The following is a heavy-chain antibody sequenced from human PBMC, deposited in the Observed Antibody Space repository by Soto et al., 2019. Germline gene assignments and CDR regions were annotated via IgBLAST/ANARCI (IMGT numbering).Heavy chain of an antibody. CDR2: IWYDGSNK. J-gene: IGHJ4*02. CDR1: GFTFSRYG. D-gene: IGHD4-17*01. V-gene: IGHV3-33*01. CDR3: AIDRRPYGEYNCYFDY. Sequence: QVQLVESGGGVVQPGRSLRLSCAASGFTFSRYGMHWVRQAPGKGLEWVAVIWYDGSNKYYADSVKGRFTISRDNSKNTLYLQMNSLRAEDTAVYYCAIDRRPYGEYNCYFDYWGQGTLVTVSS.